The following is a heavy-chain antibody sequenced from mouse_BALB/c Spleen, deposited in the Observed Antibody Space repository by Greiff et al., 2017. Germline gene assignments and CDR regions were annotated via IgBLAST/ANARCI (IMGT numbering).Heavy chain of an antibody. J-gene: IGHJ1*01. CDR1: GYTFTSYV. CDR3: ARRNYYGNYWYFDV. V-gene: IGHV1-14*01. D-gene: IGHD2-1*01. CDR2: INPYNDGT. Sequence: EVQLQQSGPELVKPGASVKMSCKASGYTFTSYVMHWVKQKPGQGLEWIGYINPYNDGTKYNEKFKGKATLTSDKSSSPAYMELSSLTSEDSAVYYCARRNYYGNYWYFDVWGAGTTVTVSS.